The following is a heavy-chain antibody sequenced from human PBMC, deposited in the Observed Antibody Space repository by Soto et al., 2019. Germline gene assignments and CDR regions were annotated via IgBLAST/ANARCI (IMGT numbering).Heavy chain of an antibody. Sequence: EVQLLDSGGGLVQPGGSLRLSCAASGFTFSGYALTWVRQAPGKGLEWVSAISGGGDATFYADSVNGRFTISRDNSKNTLYLQMNTLRAEDTAVYYCARKVSGSTGRPDLWYFDLWGRGTLVTVSS. CDR2: ISGGGDAT. J-gene: IGHJ2*01. CDR3: ARKVSGSTGRPDLWYFDL. V-gene: IGHV3-23*01. CDR1: GFTFSGYA. D-gene: IGHD3-10*01.